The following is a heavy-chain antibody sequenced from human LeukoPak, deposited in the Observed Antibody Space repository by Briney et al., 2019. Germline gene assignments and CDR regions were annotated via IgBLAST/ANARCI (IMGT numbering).Heavy chain of an antibody. D-gene: IGHD3-22*01. Sequence: SETLSLTCTVSGYSISSGYYWSWIRQPPGKGLEWIGEINHSGSTNYNPSLKSRVTISVDTSKNQFSLKLSSVTAADTAVYYCARGKRKVVVRPNNWFDPWGQGTLVTVSS. CDR2: INHSGST. CDR1: GYSISSGYY. V-gene: IGHV4-38-2*02. J-gene: IGHJ5*02. CDR3: ARGKRKVVVRPNNWFDP.